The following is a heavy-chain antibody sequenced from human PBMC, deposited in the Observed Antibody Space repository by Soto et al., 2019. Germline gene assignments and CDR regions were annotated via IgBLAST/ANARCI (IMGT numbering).Heavy chain of an antibody. CDR2: ISWNSRNI. D-gene: IGHD3-10*01. J-gene: IGHJ6*02. CDR3: AKDISRYQLVLITEGMDV. Sequence: GGSLRLSCAASGFRFEDYGMHWVRQAPGKGLEWVSSISWNSRNIAYADSVKGRFTVSRDNAKNSLYLHMNSLRPEDTALYYCAKDISRYQLVLITEGMDVWGQGTTVTVSS. CDR1: GFRFEDYG. V-gene: IGHV3-9*01.